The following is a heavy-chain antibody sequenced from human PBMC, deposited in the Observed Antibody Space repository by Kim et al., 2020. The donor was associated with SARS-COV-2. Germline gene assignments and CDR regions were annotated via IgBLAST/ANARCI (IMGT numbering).Heavy chain of an antibody. CDR3: ARHPGEGWFDP. J-gene: IGHJ5*02. Sequence: SETLSLTCTVSGGSISGYYWSWIRQPPGKGLEWIGYIHSTGFTKYNPSLGGRVTISVDTSKTQFSLKLTSVTAADTAFYHCARHPGEGWFDPWGQGTLVTVSS. V-gene: IGHV4-59*08. CDR1: GGSISGYY. D-gene: IGHD7-27*01. CDR2: IHSTGFT.